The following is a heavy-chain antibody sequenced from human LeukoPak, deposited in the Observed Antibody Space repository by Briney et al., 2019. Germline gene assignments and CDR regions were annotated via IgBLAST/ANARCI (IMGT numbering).Heavy chain of an antibody. D-gene: IGHD5-12*01. CDR1: GGTFSSYA. Sequence: ASVKVSCKASGGTFSSYAISWVRQAPGQGLEWMGRIIPILGIANYAQKLQGRVTMTTDTSTSTAYMELRSLRSDDTAVYYCARDRGLVATSKFDYWGQGTLVTVSS. V-gene: IGHV1-69*04. CDR3: ARDRGLVATSKFDY. J-gene: IGHJ4*02. CDR2: IIPILGIA.